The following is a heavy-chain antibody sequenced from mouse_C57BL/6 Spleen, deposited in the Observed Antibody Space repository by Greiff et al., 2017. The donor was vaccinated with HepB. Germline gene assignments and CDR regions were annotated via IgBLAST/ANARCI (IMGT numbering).Heavy chain of an antibody. CDR3: AADSSGYSYYFDY. D-gene: IGHD3-2*02. CDR1: GYTFTSYW. V-gene: IGHV1-64*01. Sequence: QVQLQQPGAELVKPGASVKLSCKASGYTFTSYWMHWVKQRPGQGLEWIGMIHPNSGSTNYNEKFKSKATLTVDKSSSKAYMQLSSLTSEDSAVYYCAADSSGYSYYFDYWGQGTTLTVSS. J-gene: IGHJ2*01. CDR2: IHPNSGST.